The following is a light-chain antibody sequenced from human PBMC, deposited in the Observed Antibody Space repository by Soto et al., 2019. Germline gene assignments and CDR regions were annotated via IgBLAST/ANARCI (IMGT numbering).Light chain of an antibody. CDR1: SSNIGAGFD. CDR2: GNT. J-gene: IGLJ2*01. Sequence: QSVLTQPPSVSGAPGQRVTISCTGTSSNIGAGFDVHWYQQIPGTAPKLLIFGNTNRPSGVPERFSGARSGASASLAISGLRSEDEADYYCAVWDDNLSGVVFGGGTQLTVL. V-gene: IGLV1-40*01. CDR3: AVWDDNLSGVV.